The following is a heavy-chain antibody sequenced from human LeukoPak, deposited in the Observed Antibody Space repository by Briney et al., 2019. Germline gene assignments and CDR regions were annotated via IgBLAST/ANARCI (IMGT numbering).Heavy chain of an antibody. D-gene: IGHD2-2*01. CDR1: GYTFIDYY. J-gene: IGHJ4*02. V-gene: IGHV1-2*02. Sequence: ASVKVSCKASGYTFIDYYMHWVRQAPGQGFEWMGWINPNDGDTNYAQKFQGRVTMTRDTSISTAHMEVSRLRSDDTAVYYCARANFLYCSSSTCLFDYWGQATLVTVSS. CDR3: ARANFLYCSSSTCLFDY. CDR2: INPNDGDT.